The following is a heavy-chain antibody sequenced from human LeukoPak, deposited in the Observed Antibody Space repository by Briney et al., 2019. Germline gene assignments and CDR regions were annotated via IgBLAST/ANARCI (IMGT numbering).Heavy chain of an antibody. D-gene: IGHD2-15*01. V-gene: IGHV3-15*01. Sequence: GGCLRLSCAASGFTFTNAWMSWVRQAPGKGLEWVGRIKSKTDGGTTDYAAPVKGRFTISRDDSKNTLYLEMNSLKIEDTAVYYCTTGRSGGSCPCWGQGTLVTVSS. J-gene: IGHJ4*02. CDR1: GFTFTNAW. CDR2: IKSKTDGGTT. CDR3: TTGRSGGSCPC.